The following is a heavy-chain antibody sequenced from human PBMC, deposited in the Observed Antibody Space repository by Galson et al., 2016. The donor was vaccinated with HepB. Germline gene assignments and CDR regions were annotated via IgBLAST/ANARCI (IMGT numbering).Heavy chain of an antibody. CDR3: AKHTYIYASATFSGFDS. V-gene: IGHV3-30*18. D-gene: IGHD5-18*01. Sequence: SLRLSCAASKFRFSAYGMHWVRQAPGKGLEWVAVISYDGSNKYYADSVKGRFTISRDNSKNTLHLQMAGLKAEDTALYYCAKHTYIYASATFSGFDSWGQGTLVTVSS. J-gene: IGHJ4*02. CDR2: ISYDGSNK. CDR1: KFRFSAYG.